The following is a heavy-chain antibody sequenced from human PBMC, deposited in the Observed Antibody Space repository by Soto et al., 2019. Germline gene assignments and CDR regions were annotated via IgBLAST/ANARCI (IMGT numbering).Heavy chain of an antibody. CDR2: IYWDDDQ. CDR1: GFSLSINGVA. CDR3: AHKRDVSRGFKY. V-gene: IGHV2-5*02. D-gene: IGHD3-10*01. J-gene: IGHJ4*02. Sequence: QITLKESGPTLVKPTQTLTLTCTFSGFSLSINGVAVGWIRQPPGQALEWLALIYWDDDQRYNPSLKNRLTITKDTSRNQVVLTMTNMDPVDTATEYCAHKRDVSRGFKYWGQGTLVTVSS.